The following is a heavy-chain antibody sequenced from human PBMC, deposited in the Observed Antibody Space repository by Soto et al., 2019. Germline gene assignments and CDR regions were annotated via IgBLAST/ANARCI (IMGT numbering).Heavy chain of an antibody. V-gene: IGHV3-33*01. CDR3: ARDSQSNYAQSGGASLFSAPRDYYYYGMDV. CDR2: IWYDGSNK. Sequence: GGSLRLSCSASGFTFSSYGMHWARQAPGKGLEWVAVIWYDGSNKYYADSVKGRFTISRDNSKNTLYLQMNSLRAEDTAVYYCARDSQSNYAQSGGASLFSAPRDYYYYGMDVWGQGTMVTVSS. D-gene: IGHD4-4*01. CDR1: GFTFSSYG. J-gene: IGHJ6*02.